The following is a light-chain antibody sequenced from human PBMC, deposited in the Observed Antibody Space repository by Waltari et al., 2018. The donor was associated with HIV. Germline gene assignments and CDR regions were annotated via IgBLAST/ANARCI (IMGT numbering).Light chain of an antibody. J-gene: IGKJ1*01. CDR1: QTVSSTS. CDR3: QQYGSSPQT. CDR2: GAS. Sequence: EIVLTQSPGTLYLSPGERATLSCRASQTVSSTSLAWYQKKPGQAPRLLIYGASGRATGIPDRFSGSGSGTDFTLTISRREPEDFVVYYCQQYGSSPQTFGQGTKVEIK. V-gene: IGKV3-20*01.